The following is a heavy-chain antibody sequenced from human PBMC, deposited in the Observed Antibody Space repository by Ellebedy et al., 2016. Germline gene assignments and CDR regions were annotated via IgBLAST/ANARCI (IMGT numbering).Heavy chain of an antibody. CDR2: IFHSGTT. D-gene: IGHD3-3*01. V-gene: IGHV4-4*02. CDR1: SVSISSGNW. CDR3: ARLEGFWGGYYNYYMDV. Sequence: SETLSLXXAVSSVSISSGNWWNWVRQPPGKGLEWLGEIFHSGTTNYNPSLKSRITISLDTSKNQFSLNPSSVTAADTAVYYCARLEGFWGGYYNYYMDVWGQGTTVTVSS. J-gene: IGHJ6*03.